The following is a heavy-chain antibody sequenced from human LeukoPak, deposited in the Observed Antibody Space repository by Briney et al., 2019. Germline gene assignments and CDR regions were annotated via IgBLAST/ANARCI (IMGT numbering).Heavy chain of an antibody. J-gene: IGHJ4*02. CDR1: GFTFSSYA. CDR3: AKARGYSYGDSFDY. V-gene: IGHV3-23*01. CDR2: ISGSGGST. Sequence: GGSLRLSCAAPGFTFSSYAMSWVRQAPGKGLEWVSAISGSGGSTYYADSVKGRFTNSRDNSKNTLYLQMNSLRAEDTAVYYCAKARGYSYGDSFDYWGQGTLVTVSS. D-gene: IGHD5-18*01.